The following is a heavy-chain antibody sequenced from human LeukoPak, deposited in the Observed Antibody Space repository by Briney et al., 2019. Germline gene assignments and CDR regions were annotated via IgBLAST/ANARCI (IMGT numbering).Heavy chain of an antibody. D-gene: IGHD3-10*01. J-gene: IGHJ4*02. CDR1: GFTFSSYG. Sequence: GGSLRLSCAASGFTFSSYGMHWVRPAPGKGLEWVSAISGSGGSTYYADSVKGRFTISRDNSKNTLYLQMNSLRAEDTALYYCIFGGAADWGQGTLVTVSS. V-gene: IGHV3-23*01. CDR3: IFGGAAD. CDR2: ISGSGGST.